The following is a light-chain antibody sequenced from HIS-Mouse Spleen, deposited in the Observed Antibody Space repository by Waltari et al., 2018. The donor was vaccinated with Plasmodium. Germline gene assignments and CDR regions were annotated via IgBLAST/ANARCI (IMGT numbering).Light chain of an antibody. J-gene: IGKJ4*01. V-gene: IGKV3-11*01. CDR1: QRVSSD. CDR2: DAS. Sequence: IVFTQSPATLSLSSVERVTLPYMASQRVSSDLAWYQQKPGQAPRHLIYDASNRATGIPARFSGSGSGTDFTLTISSLEPEDFAVYYCQQRSNWPLTFGGGTKVEIK. CDR3: QQRSNWPLT.